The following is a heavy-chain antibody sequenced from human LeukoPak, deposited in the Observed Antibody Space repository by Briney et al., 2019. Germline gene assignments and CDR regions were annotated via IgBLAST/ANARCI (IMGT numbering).Heavy chain of an antibody. CDR2: IIPIFGTA. V-gene: IGHV1-69*01. J-gene: IGHJ6*03. D-gene: IGHD6-13*01. Sequence: SVKVSCKASGGTFSSYAISWVRQAPGQGLEWMGGIIPIFGTANYAQKFQGRVTITADESPSTAYMELSSLRSEDTAVYYCARVTYSSSWSPDYYYYMDVWGKGTTVTVSS. CDR1: GGTFSSYA. CDR3: ARVTYSSSWSPDYYYYMDV.